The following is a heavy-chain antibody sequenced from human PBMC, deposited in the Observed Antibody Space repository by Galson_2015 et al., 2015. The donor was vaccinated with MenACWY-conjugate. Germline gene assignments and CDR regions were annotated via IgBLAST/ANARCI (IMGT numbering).Heavy chain of an antibody. Sequence: SVKVSCKVSGYTLTDLSIHWVRQAPGKGLEWMGGFDPEDGETIYAQKLKGRVTMTADISTDTAYMELSSLRSEDTAVYYCATNFNQLILLPVPTNYYMNVWGKGTTVTVSS. CDR3: ATNFNQLILLPVPTNYYMNV. D-gene: IGHD2-2*01. CDR1: GYTLTDLS. V-gene: IGHV1-24*01. J-gene: IGHJ6*03. CDR2: FDPEDGET.